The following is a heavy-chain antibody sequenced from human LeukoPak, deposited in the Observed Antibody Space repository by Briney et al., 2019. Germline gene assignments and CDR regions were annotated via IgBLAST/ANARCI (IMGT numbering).Heavy chain of an antibody. Sequence: SETLSLTCTVSGDSISSYYWSWIRQPPGKGLEWIGYIYTSGSTNYTPSLKSRVTISVDTSKNQFSLKLSSVTAADTAVYYCARLHCGGDCYSWYYYYMDVWGKGTTVTVSS. CDR2: IYTSGST. D-gene: IGHD2-21*02. V-gene: IGHV4-4*09. CDR1: GDSISSYY. CDR3: ARLHCGGDCYSWYYYYMDV. J-gene: IGHJ6*03.